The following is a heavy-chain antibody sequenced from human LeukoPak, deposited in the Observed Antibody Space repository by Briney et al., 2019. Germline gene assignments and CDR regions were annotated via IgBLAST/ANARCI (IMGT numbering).Heavy chain of an antibody. V-gene: IGHV3-33*08. D-gene: IGHD2-21*02. CDR3: ARGGDSAETAFDC. J-gene: IGHJ4*02. CDR2: IWYDGSNK. Sequence: SLRLSCAASVFTYSSYVMTWVRQAPGRGLGWVAFIWYDGSNKYYADSVKGRFTISRDNPKNTLYLQMNSLRDEDTAVYYCARGGDSAETAFDCWGQGTLVTVSS. CDR1: VFTYSSYV.